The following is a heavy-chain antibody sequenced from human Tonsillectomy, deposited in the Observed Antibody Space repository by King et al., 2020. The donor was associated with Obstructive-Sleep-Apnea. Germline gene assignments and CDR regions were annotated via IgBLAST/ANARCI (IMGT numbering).Heavy chain of an antibody. CDR3: ANLGTVDIVVATATAGWFDP. D-gene: IGHD2-21*02. V-gene: IGHV3-23*04. CDR1: GFTFSSYG. J-gene: IGHJ5*02. CDR2: ISGSGGST. Sequence: VQLVESGGGLVQPGGSLRLSCAASGFTFSSYGMTWVRQAPGKGLEWVSTISGSGGSTYYVDSVKGRFTISRDNSKNTLYLQMNSLRAEDTAVYYCANLGTVDIVVATATAGWFDPWGQGTLVTVSS.